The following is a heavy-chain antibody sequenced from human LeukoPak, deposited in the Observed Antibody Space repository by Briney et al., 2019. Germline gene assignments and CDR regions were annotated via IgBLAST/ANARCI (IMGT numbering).Heavy chain of an antibody. Sequence: SETLSLTCTVSGGSITSSNSYWGWIRQPPGKGLEWIGSIYYSGNTYYNASLKSQVSISIDTSKNQFSLRLTSVTAADTAVYYCARQTGSGLFILPGGQGTLVTVSS. D-gene: IGHD3/OR15-3a*01. CDR2: IYYSGNT. CDR3: ARQTGSGLFILP. J-gene: IGHJ4*02. V-gene: IGHV4-39*01. CDR1: GGSITSSNSY.